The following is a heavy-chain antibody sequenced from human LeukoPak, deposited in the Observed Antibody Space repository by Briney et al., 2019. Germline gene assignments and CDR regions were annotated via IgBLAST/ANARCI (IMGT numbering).Heavy chain of an antibody. CDR2: IYPGDSDT. J-gene: IGHJ4*02. CDR3: ARRGGGTSGYSIDY. CDR1: GYSFTSYW. Sequence: GESLKISCQASGYSFTSYWIAWVRQMPGKGLEWMGIIYPGDSDTKYSPSFQGQVTISADNSISTAYLQWSSLKASDTAIYYCARRGGGTSGYSIDYWGQGNLVTVSS. D-gene: IGHD3-22*01. V-gene: IGHV5-51*01.